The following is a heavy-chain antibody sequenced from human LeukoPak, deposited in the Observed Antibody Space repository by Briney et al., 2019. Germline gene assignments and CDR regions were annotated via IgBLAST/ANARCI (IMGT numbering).Heavy chain of an antibody. D-gene: IGHD3-22*01. Sequence: GGSLRLSCAASGFIFSNYGMHWVRQAPGKGLEWVAFIRYDGSNKYYADSVKGRFTISRDNSKDTLYLQMNSLRAEDTAVYYCAKGRRLLYYYYGMDVWGQGTTVTVSS. V-gene: IGHV3-30*02. CDR1: GFIFSNYG. J-gene: IGHJ6*02. CDR2: IRYDGSNK. CDR3: AKGRRLLYYYYGMDV.